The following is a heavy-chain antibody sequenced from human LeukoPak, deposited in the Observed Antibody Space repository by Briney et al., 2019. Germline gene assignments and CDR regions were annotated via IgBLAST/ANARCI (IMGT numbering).Heavy chain of an antibody. CDR2: INSDGSST. V-gene: IGHV3-74*01. D-gene: IGHD1-26*01. Sequence: GGSLRLSCAVSGFTFSSHWMHWVRQAPGRGLVWVSRINSDGSSTSYADSVKGRFTISRDNAKNTLYLQMNSLRAEDTAVYYCARVKYSGSYPHDYWGQGTLVTVSS. J-gene: IGHJ4*02. CDR3: ARVKYSGSYPHDY. CDR1: GFTFSSHW.